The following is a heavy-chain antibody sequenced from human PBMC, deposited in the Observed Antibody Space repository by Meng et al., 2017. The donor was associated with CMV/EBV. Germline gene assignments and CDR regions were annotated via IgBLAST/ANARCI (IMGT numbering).Heavy chain of an antibody. Sequence: ASVKVSCKASGYTFTGYYMHWVRQAPGQGLEWMGWINPNSGGTNYAQKCQGRVTMTRDTSISTAYMELSRLRSDDTAVHYCARGGIAVTGTYDYWGQGTLVTVSS. V-gene: IGHV1-2*02. CDR1: GYTFTGYY. J-gene: IGHJ4*02. D-gene: IGHD6-19*01. CDR3: ARGGIAVTGTYDY. CDR2: INPNSGGT.